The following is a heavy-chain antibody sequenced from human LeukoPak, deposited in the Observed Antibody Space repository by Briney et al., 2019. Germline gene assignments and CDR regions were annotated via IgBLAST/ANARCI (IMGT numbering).Heavy chain of an antibody. CDR3: ARNCYDSSAYYYFDY. CDR2: IYSGGGT. J-gene: IGHJ4*02. CDR1: GFTVSSSY. V-gene: IGHV3-66*01. Sequence: PGGSLRLSCAASGFTVSSSYMNWVRQAPGKGLEWVSLIYSGGGTYYADSVKGRFTISRDNSKNTLYLQMNSLRAEDTAVYYCARNCYDSSAYYYFDYWGQGTLVTVSS. D-gene: IGHD3-22*01.